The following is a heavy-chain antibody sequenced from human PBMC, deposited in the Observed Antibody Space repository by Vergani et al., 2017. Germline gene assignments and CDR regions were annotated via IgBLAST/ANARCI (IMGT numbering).Heavy chain of an antibody. CDR1: GFTFSNFG. V-gene: IGHV3-30*02. CDR2: IGKDGINT. Sequence: QVQSVESVGGVVQPGGSLRLSCAASGFTFSNFGMHWIRQAPGKGLEWLAYIGKDGINTRYRDAVKGRFTVSRDNYKDILYLQMDSLRSENTALYYCAKYLRDSTDGLPDSWGPGTLVIVSS. D-gene: IGHD2-21*02. CDR3: AKYLRDSTDGLPDS. J-gene: IGHJ4*02.